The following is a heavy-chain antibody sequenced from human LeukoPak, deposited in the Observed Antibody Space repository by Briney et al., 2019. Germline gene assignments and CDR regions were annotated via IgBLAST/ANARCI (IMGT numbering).Heavy chain of an antibody. J-gene: IGHJ4*02. CDR3: ATNGGGYFDY. Sequence: GGSVRLSCAASGFTFSSYSMNWVRQAPGKGLEWVSSISSSSSYIYYADSVKGRFTISRDNAKNSLYLQMNSLRAEDTAVYYCATNGGGYFDYWGQGTLVTVSS. V-gene: IGHV3-21*01. CDR1: GFTFSSYS. D-gene: IGHD3-10*01. CDR2: ISSSSSYI.